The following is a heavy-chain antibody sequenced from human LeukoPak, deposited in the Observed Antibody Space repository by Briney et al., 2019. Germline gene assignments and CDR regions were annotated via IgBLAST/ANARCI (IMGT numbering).Heavy chain of an antibody. D-gene: IGHD3-10*01. V-gene: IGHV3-30*18. Sequence: PGGSLRLSCAASGFTFSRYGMHWVRQAPGKGLEWVAVVSFEGSNKYYADSVKGRFTISRDNSKNTLSLQMNSLRAEDTAVYYCAKDMGHYYGSGSYPPENDYWGQGTLVTVSS. CDR2: VSFEGSNK. CDR1: GFTFSRYG. J-gene: IGHJ4*02. CDR3: AKDMGHYYGSGSYPPENDY.